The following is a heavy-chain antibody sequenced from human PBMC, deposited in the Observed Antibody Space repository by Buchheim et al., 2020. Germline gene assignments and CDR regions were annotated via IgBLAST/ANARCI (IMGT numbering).Heavy chain of an antibody. CDR2: IYYSGST. CDR1: GGSISSSSYY. V-gene: IGHV4-39*07. Sequence: QLQLQESGPGLVKPSETLSLTCTVSGGSISSSSYYWGWIRQPPGKGLEWIGSIYYSGSTYYNPSLKSRVTISVDPSKNQVSLKLSCVTAADTAVYYCARTEYSSSYYYYYYGMDVWGQGTT. J-gene: IGHJ6*02. CDR3: ARTEYSSSYYYYYYGMDV. D-gene: IGHD6-6*01.